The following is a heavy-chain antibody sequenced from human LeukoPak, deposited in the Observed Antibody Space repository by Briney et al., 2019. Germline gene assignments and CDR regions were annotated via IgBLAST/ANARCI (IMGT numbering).Heavy chain of an antibody. D-gene: IGHD6-13*01. CDR2: ISSDGSNK. CDR1: GFTFSSYP. Sequence: PGRSLRLSCAASGFTFSSYPMHWVRQAPGKGLEWVAVISSDGSNKYYAYSVKGRFTISRDNSKNTLYLQMNSLRAEDTAVYYCARDNSHSSIYSTRGNAFDIWGQGTMVTVSS. J-gene: IGHJ3*02. V-gene: IGHV3-30-3*01. CDR3: ARDNSHSSIYSTRGNAFDI.